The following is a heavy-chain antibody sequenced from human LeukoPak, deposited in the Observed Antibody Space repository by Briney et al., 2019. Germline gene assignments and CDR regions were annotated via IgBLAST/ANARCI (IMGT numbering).Heavy chain of an antibody. CDR3: ARDKDLGAVAGTFDY. Sequence: ASVKVSCKAPGYTFTRNGISWVRQAPGQGLEWMGWISAYNGHTKYAQKFQGRVTMTTDTSTGTAYMELRSLGSDDTAVYFCARDKDLGAVAGTFDYWGQGTLVTVSS. D-gene: IGHD6-19*01. V-gene: IGHV1-18*01. CDR2: ISAYNGHT. CDR1: GYTFTRNG. J-gene: IGHJ4*02.